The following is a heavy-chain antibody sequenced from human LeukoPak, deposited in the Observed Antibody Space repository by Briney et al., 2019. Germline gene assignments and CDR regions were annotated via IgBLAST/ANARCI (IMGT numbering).Heavy chain of an antibody. Sequence: SETLSLTCTVSGDSISSGHSWDWIRQPPGRGLEWIGRIHRSGSTWYNPSLKSRVTISLDTSQTQISLRVTSVTAADTPLYYCARGADYYDSSGWLDPWGQGTLVTVSS. J-gene: IGHJ5*02. CDR1: GDSISSGHS. D-gene: IGHD3-22*01. V-gene: IGHV4-38-2*02. CDR3: ARGADYYDSSGWLDP. CDR2: IHRSGST.